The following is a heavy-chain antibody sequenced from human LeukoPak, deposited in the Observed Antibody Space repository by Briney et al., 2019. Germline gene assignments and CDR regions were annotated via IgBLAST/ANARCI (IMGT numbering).Heavy chain of an antibody. CDR1: GSTFSSYS. V-gene: IGHV3-21*01. J-gene: IGHJ4*02. D-gene: IGHD5-18*01. Sequence: GGXXRLSCAASGSTFSSYSMNWVRQAPGKGLEWVSCISSSSSYIYYADSVKGRFTISRDNAKNSLYLQMNSLRAEDTAVYYCAGKNEYSYGSIFDYWGQGTLVTVSS. CDR3: AGKNEYSYGSIFDY. CDR2: ISSSSSYI.